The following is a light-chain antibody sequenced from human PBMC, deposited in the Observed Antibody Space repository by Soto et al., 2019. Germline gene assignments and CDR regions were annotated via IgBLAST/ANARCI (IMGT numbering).Light chain of an antibody. J-gene: IGLJ3*02. V-gene: IGLV4-60*02. Sequence: QLVLTQSSSASASLGSSVKLTCTLRSGHSSYIIAWHQQQPGKAPWYLMKLEGSGSYNKGSGVPDRFSGSSSGADRYLTSSNLQFEDEADYYCETWDSNTRVFGGGTQLTVL. CDR3: ETWDSNTRV. CDR2: LEGSGSY. CDR1: SGHSSYI.